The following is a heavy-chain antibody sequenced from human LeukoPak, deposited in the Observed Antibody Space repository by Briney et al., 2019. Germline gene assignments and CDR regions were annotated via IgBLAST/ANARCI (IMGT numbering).Heavy chain of an antibody. CDR2: INHNGNVN. CDR1: GFTVSSSY. CDR3: ARGGGLDV. J-gene: IGHJ6*02. Sequence: GGSLRLSCAASGFTVSSSYLGWARQAPGKGLEWVASINHNGNVNYYVDSVKGRFTISRDNAKNSLYLQMSNLRAEDTAVYFCARGGGLDVWGQGATVTVSS. D-gene: IGHD3-16*01. V-gene: IGHV3-7*03.